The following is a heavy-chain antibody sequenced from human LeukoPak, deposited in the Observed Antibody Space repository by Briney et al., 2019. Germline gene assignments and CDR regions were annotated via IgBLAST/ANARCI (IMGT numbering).Heavy chain of an antibody. Sequence: ASVKVSCKGSRYTFTDYYIHWVRQAPGQGLEWMGWINPNTGGTNSEQKFQGRVTMTRDTSISTVYMELNRLTSDDTAVYFCARASTNRWFDSGGQGTLATVSS. V-gene: IGHV1-2*02. D-gene: IGHD2-8*01. CDR3: ARASTNRWFDS. J-gene: IGHJ5*01. CDR1: RYTFTDYY. CDR2: INPNTGGT.